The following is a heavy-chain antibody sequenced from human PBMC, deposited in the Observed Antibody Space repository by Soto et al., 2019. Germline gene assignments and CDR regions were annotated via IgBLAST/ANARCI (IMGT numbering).Heavy chain of an antibody. D-gene: IGHD6-6*01. CDR2: ISWNSGSI. Sequence: EVQLVESGGGLVQPGRSLRLSCAASGFTFDDYAMPWVRQAPGKGLEWVSGISWNSGSIGYADSVKGRFTIYRDKAKNALYLQMNSLRAEDTALYYCAKGGPDSSSRENWFDPWGQGTLVTVSS. V-gene: IGHV3-9*01. J-gene: IGHJ5*02. CDR1: GFTFDDYA. CDR3: AKGGPDSSSRENWFDP.